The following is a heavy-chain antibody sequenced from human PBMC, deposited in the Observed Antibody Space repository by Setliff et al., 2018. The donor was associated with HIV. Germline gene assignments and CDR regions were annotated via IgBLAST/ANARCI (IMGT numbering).Heavy chain of an antibody. CDR3: ARGEPSILIEPAAFFDY. V-gene: IGHV3-7*01. CDR2: IKQDGSEK. D-gene: IGHD2-2*01. J-gene: IGHJ4*02. CDR1: GFSISSRYY. Sequence: ETLSLTCDVSGFSISSRYYWGWIRQSPGKGLEWVANIKQDGSEKYYVDSVKGRFTISRDNAKNSLYLQMNSLRAEDTAVYYCARGEPSILIEPAAFFDYWGQGTLVTVSS.